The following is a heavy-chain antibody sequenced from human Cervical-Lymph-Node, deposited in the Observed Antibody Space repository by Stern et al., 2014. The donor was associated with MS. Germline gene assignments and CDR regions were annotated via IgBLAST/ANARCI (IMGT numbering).Heavy chain of an antibody. V-gene: IGHV3-15*01. J-gene: IGHJ6*02. CDR2: VKTKTAGGPS. D-gene: IGHD1-26*01. CDR1: GFTFRNAW. CDR3: TTLDRSYPYYYYGMDV. Sequence: EVQLVESGGGLLKPGGSLRLSCVASGFTFRNAWMTWIRQAPGKGLEWVGRVKTKTAGGPSDYAAPVKGRFNIARDDSKNTLYLQMNSLKTEDTAVYYCTTLDRSYPYYYYGMDVWGQGTTVTVSS.